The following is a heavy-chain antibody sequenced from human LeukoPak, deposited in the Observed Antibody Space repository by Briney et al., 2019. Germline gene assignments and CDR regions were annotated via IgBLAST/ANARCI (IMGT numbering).Heavy chain of an antibody. CDR2: IGSSGSPT. Sequence: GGSLRLSCAASGFTLSSYNMNWVRQAPGKGLEWLSYIGSSGSPTHYADSVGGRFTISRDNAKNSLYLQMNSLRDEDTAVYFCARRPYSDTSGRLSDVWGQGTTVTVSS. CDR1: GFTLSSYN. CDR3: ARRPYSDTSGRLSDV. V-gene: IGHV3-48*02. J-gene: IGHJ6*02. D-gene: IGHD3-22*01.